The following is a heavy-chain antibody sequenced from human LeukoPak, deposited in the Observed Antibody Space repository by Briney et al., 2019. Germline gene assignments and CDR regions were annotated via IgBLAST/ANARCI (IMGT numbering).Heavy chain of an antibody. CDR1: GYTFIVYY. V-gene: IGHV1-2*02. D-gene: IGHD2-15*01. CDR2: INPNSGGT. CDR3: ARGGYSDY. J-gene: IGHJ4*02. Sequence: ASVKVSCKASGYTFIVYYMHWVRQAPGQGLEWMGWINPNSGGTKYAQKFQGRVTMTRDTSISTAYMELSRLRSDDTAVYYCARGGYSDYWGQGTLVTVSS.